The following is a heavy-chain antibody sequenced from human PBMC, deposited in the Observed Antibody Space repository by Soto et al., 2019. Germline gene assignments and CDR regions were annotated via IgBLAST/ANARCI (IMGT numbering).Heavy chain of an antibody. CDR2: INPNSGGT. J-gene: IGHJ3*02. D-gene: IGHD1-26*01. CDR1: GYTFTGYY. V-gene: IGHV1-2*04. Sequence: ASVKVSCKASGYTFTGYYMHWVRQAPGQGLEWMGWINPNSGGTNYAQKFQGWVTMTRDTSISTAHMELSRLRSDDTAVYYCARETPPSGSYGASDAFDIWGQGTMVTVSS. CDR3: ARETPPSGSYGASDAFDI.